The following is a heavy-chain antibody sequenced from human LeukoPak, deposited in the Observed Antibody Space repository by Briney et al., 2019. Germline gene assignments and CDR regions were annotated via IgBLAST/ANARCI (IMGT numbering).Heavy chain of an antibody. CDR1: GFTFSSYS. J-gene: IGHJ5*02. CDR2: ISSSSSYI. CDR3: ARSKDSSGSPFDP. Sequence: PGGSLRLSCAASGFTFSSYSMNWVRQAPGKGLEWVSSISSSSSYIYYADSVKGRFTISRDNAKNSLYLQMNSLRAEDTAVYYCARSKDSSGSPFDPWGQGTLSPSPQ. D-gene: IGHD3-22*01. V-gene: IGHV3-21*01.